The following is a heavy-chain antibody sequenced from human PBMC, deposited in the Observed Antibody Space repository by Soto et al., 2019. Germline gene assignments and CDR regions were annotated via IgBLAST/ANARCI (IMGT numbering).Heavy chain of an antibody. CDR3: AKDSPNYDILTAHDASDI. D-gene: IGHD3-9*01. CDR2: ISGSGGST. V-gene: IGHV3-23*01. Sequence: GGSLRLSCAASGFTFSSYAMSWVRQAPGKGLEWVSAISGSGGSTYYADSVKGRFTISRDNSKNTLYLQMNSLRAEDTAVYYCAKDSPNYDILTAHDASDIWGQGTMVTVSS. J-gene: IGHJ3*02. CDR1: GFTFSSYA.